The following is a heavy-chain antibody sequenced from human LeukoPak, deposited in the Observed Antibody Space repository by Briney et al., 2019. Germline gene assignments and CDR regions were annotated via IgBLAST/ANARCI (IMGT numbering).Heavy chain of an antibody. CDR2: ISGSGGST. CDR1: GFTLSTYA. V-gene: IGHV3-23*01. CDR3: ATSLAPYSSRDY. J-gene: IGHJ4*02. D-gene: IGHD6-19*01. Sequence: GGSLRLSCAASGFTLSTYAMTWVRQAPGKGLEWVSAISGSGGSTYYADSVKGRFTISRDNSKNTLYLQMNSLRAEDTAVYYCATSLAPYSSRDYWGQGTLVTVSS.